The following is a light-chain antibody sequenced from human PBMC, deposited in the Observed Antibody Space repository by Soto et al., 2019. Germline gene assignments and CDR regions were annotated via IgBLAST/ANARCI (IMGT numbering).Light chain of an antibody. V-gene: IGLV2-23*02. J-gene: IGLJ3*02. Sequence: QSALTQPASVSGSPGQSITISCTGTSSDVGSYDRVSWYQHHPGKAPTLMIYEVNKRPSGVSNRFSGSKSGNTASLTISGLQAEDEADYYCCSSVGGPKCVFGGGTKLTVL. CDR2: EVN. CDR1: SSDVGSYDR. CDR3: CSSVGGPKCV.